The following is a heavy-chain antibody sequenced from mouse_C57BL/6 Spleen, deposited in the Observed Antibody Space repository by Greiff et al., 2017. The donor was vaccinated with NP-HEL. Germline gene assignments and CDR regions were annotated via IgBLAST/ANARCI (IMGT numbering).Heavy chain of an antibody. V-gene: IGHV1-69*01. D-gene: IGHD1-1*01. J-gene: IGHJ2*01. CDR2: IDPSDSYT. CDR3: ATRYGSGDY. Sequence: QVHVKQPGAELVMPGASVKLSCKASGYTFTSYWMHWVKQRPGQGLEWIGEIDPSDSYTNYNQKFKGKSTLTVDKSSSTAYMQLSSLTSEDSAVYYCATRYGSGDYWGQGTTLTVSS. CDR1: GYTFTSYW.